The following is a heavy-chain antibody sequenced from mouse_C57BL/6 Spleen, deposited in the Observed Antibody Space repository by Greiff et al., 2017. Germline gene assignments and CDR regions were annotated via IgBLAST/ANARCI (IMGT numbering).Heavy chain of an antibody. CDR3: ARDYSNSAWFAY. CDR1: GYTFTSYW. V-gene: IGHV1-64*01. D-gene: IGHD2-5*01. Sequence: VQLQQPGAELVKPGASVKLSCKASGYTFTSYWMHWVKQRPGQGLEWIGMIHPNSGSTNYNEKFKSKATLTVDKSSSTAYMQLSSLTSEDSAVYYCARDYSNSAWFAYWGQGTLVTVSA. CDR2: IHPNSGST. J-gene: IGHJ3*01.